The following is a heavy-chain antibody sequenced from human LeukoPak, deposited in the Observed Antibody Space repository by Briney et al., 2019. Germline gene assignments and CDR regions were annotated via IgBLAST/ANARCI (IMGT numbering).Heavy chain of an antibody. Sequence: PGRSLRLSCAASGFTFSSYAMSWVRQAPGKGLEWVSAISGSGGSTYYADSVKGRFTISRDNSKNTLYLQMNSLRAEDTAVYYCAKHYDYVWGSYPPGADYGMDVWGQGTSVTVSS. V-gene: IGHV3-23*01. D-gene: IGHD3-16*01. CDR3: AKHYDYVWGSYPPGADYGMDV. J-gene: IGHJ6*02. CDR1: GFTFSSYA. CDR2: ISGSGGST.